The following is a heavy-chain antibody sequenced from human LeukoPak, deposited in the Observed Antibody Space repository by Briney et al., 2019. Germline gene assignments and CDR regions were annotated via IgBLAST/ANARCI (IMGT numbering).Heavy chain of an antibody. V-gene: IGHV4-34*01. D-gene: IGHD2-8*01. J-gene: IGHJ3*02. Sequence: SETLSLTCRVSGGSFSGYFWNWVRQTPGKGLEWIGETNHRGSVHYNPSLKSRVTISVDTSKNQFSLKLSSVTAADTAVYYCARGPFNGLDAFDIWGQGTMVTVSS. CDR1: GGSFSGYF. CDR3: ARGPFNGLDAFDI. CDR2: TNHRGSV.